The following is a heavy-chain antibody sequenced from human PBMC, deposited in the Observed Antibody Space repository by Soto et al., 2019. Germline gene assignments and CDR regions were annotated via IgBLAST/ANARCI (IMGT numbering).Heavy chain of an antibody. CDR1: GFSFSLYA. Sequence: HPGGSLRLSCAGSGFSFSLYAMSWFRQAPGKGREWVSAIIGSGGSTAYADSVKGRYTISRDNSKNTLFLQMNSLRVEDTAVYYCAKAPRFQNAPCESWGQGTLGTFSS. J-gene: IGHJ5*02. CDR3: AKAPRFQNAPCES. CDR2: IIGSGGST. V-gene: IGHV3-23*01. D-gene: IGHD2-8*01.